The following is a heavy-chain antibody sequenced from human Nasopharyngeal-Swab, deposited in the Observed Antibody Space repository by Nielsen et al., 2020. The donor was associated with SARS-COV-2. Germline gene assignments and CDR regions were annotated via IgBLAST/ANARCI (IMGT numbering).Heavy chain of an antibody. CDR1: GFTFSSYA. V-gene: IGHV3-23*01. CDR3: AKVRPDGSGSYTYYFDY. CDR2: ISGSGGST. J-gene: IGHJ4*02. Sequence: GESLKISCAASGFTFSSYAMSWVRQAPGKGLEWVSAISGSGGSTYYADSVKGRFTNSRDNSKNTLYLQMNSLRAEDTAVYYCAKVRPDGSGSYTYYFDYWGQGALVTVSS. D-gene: IGHD3-10*01.